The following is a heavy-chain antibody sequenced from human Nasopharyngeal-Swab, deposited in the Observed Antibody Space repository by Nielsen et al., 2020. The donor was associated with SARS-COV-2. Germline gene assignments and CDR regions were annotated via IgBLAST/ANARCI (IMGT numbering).Heavy chain of an antibody. J-gene: IGHJ3*02. CDR3: AKDTGHYYGSGLHDALDI. V-gene: IGHV3-9*01. Sequence: GGSLRLSCAASGFTFDDYAMHWVRQAPGKGLEWVSGISWNSGGIGYADSVKGRFTISRDNAKNSLYLQMNSLRAEDTALYYCAKDTGHYYGSGLHDALDIWGQGTMVTVSS. CDR2: ISWNSGGI. CDR1: GFTFDDYA. D-gene: IGHD3-10*01.